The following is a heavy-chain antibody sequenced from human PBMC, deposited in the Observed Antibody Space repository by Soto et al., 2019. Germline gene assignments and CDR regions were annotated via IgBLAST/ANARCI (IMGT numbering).Heavy chain of an antibody. V-gene: IGHV1-46*01. J-gene: IGHJ5*02. Sequence: ASVKVSCKASGYTFTSYYMHWVRQAPGQGLEWMGIINPSGGSTSYAQKFQGRVTMTRDTSTSTVYMELSSLRSEDTAVYYCARSYCSGGSCYGWFDPWGQGTLVTVSS. D-gene: IGHD2-15*01. CDR1: GYTFTSYY. CDR3: ARSYCSGGSCYGWFDP. CDR2: INPSGGST.